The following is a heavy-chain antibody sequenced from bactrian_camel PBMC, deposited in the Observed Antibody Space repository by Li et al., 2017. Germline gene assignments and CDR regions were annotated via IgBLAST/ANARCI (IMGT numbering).Heavy chain of an antibody. CDR3: AAFGGVVTTATGFRGRLYWY. D-gene: IGHD2*01. Sequence: QLVESGGASVQAGGSLRLSCVASGDTIGRYCMGWFRQIPDKEREGVAGIESDGSTSYADSVKGRFTISKDNAKNTVYLQMHSLKPEDTDMYYCAAFGGVVTTATGFRGRLYWYWGQGTQVTVS. CDR2: IESDGST. CDR1: GDTIGRYC. J-gene: IGHJ4*01. V-gene: IGHV3S9*01.